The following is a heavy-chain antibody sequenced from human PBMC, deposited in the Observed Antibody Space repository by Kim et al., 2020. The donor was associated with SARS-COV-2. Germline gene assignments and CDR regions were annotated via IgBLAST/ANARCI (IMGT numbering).Heavy chain of an antibody. CDR1: GFTFSDSP. Sequence: GGSLRLSCAASGFTFSDSPMHWVRQASGKGLEWVGRIRSKANSYATAYAASVRGRFIISRDDSKNTAYLQMNSLKTEDTAVYYCTRIPGTPFAFWDAFDICGHGTMVTVSS. J-gene: IGHJ3*02. D-gene: IGHD1-1*01. V-gene: IGHV3-73*01. CDR2: IRSKANSYAT. CDR3: TRIPGTPFAFWDAFDI.